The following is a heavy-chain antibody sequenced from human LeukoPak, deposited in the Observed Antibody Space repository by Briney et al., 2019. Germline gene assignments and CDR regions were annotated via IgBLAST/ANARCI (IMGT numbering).Heavy chain of an antibody. J-gene: IGHJ6*03. CDR3: ARDHYYGSGSNYYYYYYMDV. CDR2: INPNSGGT. CDR1: GYTFTGYY. Sequence: ASVKVSCKASGYTFTGYYMHWVRQAPGQGLEWMGWINPNSGGTNYAQKFQGRVTMTRDTSISTAYMELSRLRSDDTAVYYCARDHYYGSGSNYYYYYYMDVWGKGTTVTVSS. D-gene: IGHD3-10*01. V-gene: IGHV1-2*02.